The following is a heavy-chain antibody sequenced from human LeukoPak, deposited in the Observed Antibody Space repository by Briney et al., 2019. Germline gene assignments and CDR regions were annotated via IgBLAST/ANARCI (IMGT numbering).Heavy chain of an antibody. D-gene: IGHD2-15*01. J-gene: IGHJ5*02. Sequence: PSETLSLTCTVSGGSISSYYWSWIRQPPGKGLEWIGRIYTSGSTNYNPSLKSRVTISVDTSKNQFSLKLSSVTAADTAVYYCARDLEGVAAAKFDPWGQGTLVTVSS. CDR3: ARDLEGVAAAKFDP. CDR2: IYTSGST. CDR1: GGSISSYY. V-gene: IGHV4-4*08.